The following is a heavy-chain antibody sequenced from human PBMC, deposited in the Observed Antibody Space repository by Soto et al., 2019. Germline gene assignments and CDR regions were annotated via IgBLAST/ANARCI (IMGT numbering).Heavy chain of an antibody. D-gene: IGHD3-3*01. CDR3: ARSGSYYDFWSGYYRSEKLVEYYYYGMDV. V-gene: IGHV4-31*03. Sequence: PSETLSLTCTVSGGSISSGGYYWSWIRQHPGKGLEWIGYIYYSGSTYYNPSLKSRVTISVDTSKNQFSLKLSSVTAADTAVYYCARSGSYYDFWSGYYRSEKLVEYYYYGMDVWGQGTTVTVSS. CDR1: GGSISSGGYY. CDR2: IYYSGST. J-gene: IGHJ6*02.